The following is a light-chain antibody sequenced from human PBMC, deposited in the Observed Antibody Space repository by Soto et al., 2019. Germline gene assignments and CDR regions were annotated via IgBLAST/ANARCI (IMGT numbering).Light chain of an antibody. CDR1: QSVGSNY. CDR2: GAS. V-gene: IGKV3-20*01. CDR3: QQYGSSPWT. Sequence: EIVLTQSPCTLSLSPGERATLSCRASQSVGSNYLAWYQQKPGQAPRLLIHGASSRATGIPDRFSGSGSGTDFILTISRLEPEDFAVYYCQQYGSSPWTFGQGTKVDIK. J-gene: IGKJ1*01.